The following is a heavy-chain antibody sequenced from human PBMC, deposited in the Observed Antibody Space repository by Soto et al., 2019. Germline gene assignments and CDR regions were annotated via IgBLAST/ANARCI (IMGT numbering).Heavy chain of an antibody. CDR3: ARVPYYDSSGYPNDY. V-gene: IGHV3-30*04. CDR1: GFTFRSYA. J-gene: IGHJ4*02. Sequence: GGSLRLSCAASGFTFRSYAMHWVRQAPGKGLELVAVISYDGRNKYYAYPVKGRFTISTDNSKNTLYLKMNSLRAEDTAVYYGARVPYYDSSGYPNDYWGQGTLVNVSS. CDR2: ISYDGRNK. D-gene: IGHD3-22*01.